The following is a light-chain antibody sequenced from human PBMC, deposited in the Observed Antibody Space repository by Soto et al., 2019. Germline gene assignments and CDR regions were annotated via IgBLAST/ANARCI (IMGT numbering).Light chain of an antibody. CDR3: QQYKVYPYT. Sequence: DIQMTQSPSSLSASVGDRVTITCRASRSISSYLNWYQQKPGKAPKLLIYAASSLQSGVPSRFSGSGSGTDFTLTISSLQPEDFATFYCQQYKVYPYTFGQGTRLDI. CDR2: AAS. CDR1: RSISSY. V-gene: IGKV1-39*01. J-gene: IGKJ2*01.